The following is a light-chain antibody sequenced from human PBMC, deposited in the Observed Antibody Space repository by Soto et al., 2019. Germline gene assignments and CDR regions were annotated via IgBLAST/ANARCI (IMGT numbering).Light chain of an antibody. CDR3: QQYGSSLFT. CDR2: GAS. V-gene: IGKV3-20*01. J-gene: IGKJ3*01. Sequence: EIVLTQSPGTLSLSPGERATLSCRASQSVSSSYLAWYQQKHGQAPRLLIYGASSRATGIQDRFSGSGSGTDVTLTIIRLEPEDFAVYYCQQYGSSLFTFGPGTKVDIK. CDR1: QSVSSSY.